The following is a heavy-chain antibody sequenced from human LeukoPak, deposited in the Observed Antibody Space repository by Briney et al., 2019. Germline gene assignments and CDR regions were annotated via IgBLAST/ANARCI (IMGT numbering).Heavy chain of an antibody. CDR3: VRESRPGGAMGLYHNLDY. CDR2: IKEDGTEK. V-gene: IGHV3-7*01. CDR1: GFTFSDFW. Sequence: GGSLRLSCAGSGFTFSDFWMTWVRQTPGEGLEWVANIKEDGTEKNLVDSVKGRFTISSDNTKNLLFLEMNNLRGDDTAIYYCVRESRPGGAMGLYHNLDYWGQGTLVAVSS. D-gene: IGHD1-1*01. J-gene: IGHJ4*02.